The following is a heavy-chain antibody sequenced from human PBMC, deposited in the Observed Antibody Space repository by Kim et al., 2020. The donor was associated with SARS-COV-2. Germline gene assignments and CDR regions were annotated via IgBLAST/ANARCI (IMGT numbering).Heavy chain of an antibody. Sequence: YADSVKGRFTISRDNSKNPLYLQMNSLRAEDTAVYYCATVQYNWNDGLDYWGQGTLVTVSS. CDR3: ATVQYNWNDGLDY. V-gene: IGHV3-33*01. D-gene: IGHD1-1*01. J-gene: IGHJ4*02.